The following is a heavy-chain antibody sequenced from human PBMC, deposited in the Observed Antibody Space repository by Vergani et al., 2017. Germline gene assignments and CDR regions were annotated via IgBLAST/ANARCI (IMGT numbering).Heavy chain of an antibody. CDR2: INSDGSST. D-gene: IGHD2-15*01. J-gene: IGHJ5*02. CDR3: ARDGDGGSCYFCGFDP. CDR1: GFTFSSYW. Sequence: EVQLVESGGGLVQPGGSLRLSCAASGFTFSSYWMHWVRQAPGKGLVWVSRINSDGSSTSYADSVKGRFTISRDNAKNTLYLQMNSRRAEDTAVYYCARDGDGGSCYFCGFDPWGQGTLVTVSS. V-gene: IGHV3-74*01.